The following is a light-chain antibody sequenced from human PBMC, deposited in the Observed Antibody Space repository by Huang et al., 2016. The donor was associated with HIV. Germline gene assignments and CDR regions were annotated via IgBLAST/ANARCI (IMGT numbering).Light chain of an antibody. V-gene: IGKV1-16*01. J-gene: IGKJ2*01. Sequence: DIQMTQSLSSLSTSVGARVTITCRASQDINNRLAWYRQKPGKAPESLIYAASNLQSGVPSRFSGSGSGTYFTLTISSLQPEDFATYYCQQFDTFPYTFGRGTRLDI. CDR1: QDINNR. CDR2: AAS. CDR3: QQFDTFPYT.